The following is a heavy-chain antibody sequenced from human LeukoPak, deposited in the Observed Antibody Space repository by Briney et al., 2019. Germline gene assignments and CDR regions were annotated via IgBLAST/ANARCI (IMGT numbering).Heavy chain of an antibody. Sequence: GGSLRLSCAASGFTFSSYAMSWVRQAPGKGLEWVSGISGSGGSTYDADSVKGRFTISRDNSKNTLYLQMNSLRAGDTAVYYCAKAMGATLFDYWGQGTLVTVSS. CDR1: GFTFSSYA. D-gene: IGHD1-26*01. V-gene: IGHV3-23*01. CDR2: ISGSGGST. CDR3: AKAMGATLFDY. J-gene: IGHJ4*02.